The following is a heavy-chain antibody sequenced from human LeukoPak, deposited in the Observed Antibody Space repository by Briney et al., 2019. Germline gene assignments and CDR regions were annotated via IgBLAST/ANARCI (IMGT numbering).Heavy chain of an antibody. CDR1: GYTFTGYY. CDR3: ARDNGDYWFDY. CDR2: INPNSGGT. D-gene: IGHD4-17*01. Sequence: GASVKVSCRASGYTFTGYYMHWVRQAPGQGLEWMGWINPNSGGTNYAQKFQGRVTMTRDTSISTAYMELTRLRSDDTAVYYCARDNGDYWFDYWGQGTLVTVSS. V-gene: IGHV1-2*02. J-gene: IGHJ4*02.